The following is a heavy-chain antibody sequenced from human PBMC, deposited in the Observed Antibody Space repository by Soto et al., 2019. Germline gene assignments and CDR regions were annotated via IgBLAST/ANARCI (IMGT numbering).Heavy chain of an antibody. D-gene: IGHD4-4*01. CDR1: GGSISSSSYY. CDR3: ARRGGTVTRGNWFDP. Sequence: QLQLQESGPGLVKPSETLSLTCTVSGGSISSSSYYWGWTRQPPGKGLEWIGSIYYSGSTYYNPSLKSRVTISVDTSKNQFSLKLSSVTAADTAVYYCARRGGTVTRGNWFDPWGQGTLVTVSS. CDR2: IYYSGST. J-gene: IGHJ5*02. V-gene: IGHV4-39*01.